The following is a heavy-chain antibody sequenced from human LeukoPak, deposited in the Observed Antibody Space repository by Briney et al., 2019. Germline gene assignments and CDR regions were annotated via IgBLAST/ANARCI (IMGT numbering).Heavy chain of an antibody. CDR1: GGTFSSYA. J-gene: IGHJ5*02. CDR2: IIPILGIA. V-gene: IGHV1-69*04. Sequence: SVEVSCKASGGTFSSYAISWVRQAPGQGLEWMGRIIPILGIANYAQKFQGRVTITADKSTSTAYMELSSLRSEDTAVYYCARDRARGCSGGSCYGWFDPWGQGTLVTVSS. D-gene: IGHD2-15*01. CDR3: ARDRARGCSGGSCYGWFDP.